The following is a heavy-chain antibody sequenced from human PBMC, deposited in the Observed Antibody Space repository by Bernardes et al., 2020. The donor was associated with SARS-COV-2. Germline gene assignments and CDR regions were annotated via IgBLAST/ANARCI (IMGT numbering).Heavy chain of an antibody. Sequence: SETLSLTCTVSGGSISSYYWSWIRQPPGKGLEWIGYIYYSGSTNYNPSLKSRVTISVDTSKNQFSLKLSSMTPADTAVYYCARMVRGTPWFFDLWGRGTLVTVSS. J-gene: IGHJ2*01. D-gene: IGHD3-10*01. CDR2: IYYSGST. CDR1: GGSISSYY. V-gene: IGHV4-59*01. CDR3: ARMVRGTPWFFDL.